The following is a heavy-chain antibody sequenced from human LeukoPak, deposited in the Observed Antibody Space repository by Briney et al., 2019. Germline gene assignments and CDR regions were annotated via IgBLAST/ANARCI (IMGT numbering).Heavy chain of an antibody. Sequence: GGSLRLSCAASGFTFSSYWMTWVRQAPGKGLEWVASIKQDGSQKQYVDSVKGRFTISRDNAKNSLYLQMNSLRAEDTAVYYCAGRSYHTFDYWGQGTLVTVSS. CDR1: GFTFSSYW. J-gene: IGHJ4*02. D-gene: IGHD3-16*02. CDR3: AGRSYHTFDY. CDR2: IKQDGSQK. V-gene: IGHV3-7*01.